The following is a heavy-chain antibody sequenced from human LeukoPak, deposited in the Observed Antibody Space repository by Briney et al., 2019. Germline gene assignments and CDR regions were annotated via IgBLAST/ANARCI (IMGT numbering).Heavy chain of an antibody. CDR1: GGSMSDSIT. D-gene: IGHD6-25*01. CDR2: IHDDGRT. CDR3: AKVLTAAGLDL. J-gene: IGHJ5*02. V-gene: IGHV4-4*02. Sequence: SVTLSLTCSVSGGSMSDSITWGWVRQPPGKGLEWLANIHDDGRTAPNPSLRSRLTISQDRSKNQFSLKVSSVTAADTAFYYCAKVLTAAGLDLWGQGILVTVSS.